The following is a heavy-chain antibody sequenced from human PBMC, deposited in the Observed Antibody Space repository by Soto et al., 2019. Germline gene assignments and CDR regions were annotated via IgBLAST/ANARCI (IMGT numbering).Heavy chain of an antibody. V-gene: IGHV1-18*01. CDR2: ISVYSGYA. CDR1: GYTFTNSG. J-gene: IGHJ5*02. Sequence: GASVKVSCKASGYTFTNSGISWVRQAPGQGLEWMGWISVYSGYAHYAQKFQGRVIMTADTFTSTSYMELRGLRSDDTAMYYCSKNGTTWFAAWGQGTLVTVSS. D-gene: IGHD1-1*01. CDR3: SKNGTTWFAA.